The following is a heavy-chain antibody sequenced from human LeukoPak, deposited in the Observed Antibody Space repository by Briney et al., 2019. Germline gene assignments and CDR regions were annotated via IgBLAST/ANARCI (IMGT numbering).Heavy chain of an antibody. V-gene: IGHV3-64*01. D-gene: IGHD1-26*01. Sequence: PGGSLRLSCAASGFTFSSYAMHWVRQAPGKGLEYVSAISSNGGSTYYANSVKGRFTISRDNSKNTLYLQMGSLRAEDMAVYYCARSRDRGQNSGSYYHAFDIWGQGTMVTVSS. CDR1: GFTFSSYA. CDR3: ARSRDRGQNSGSYYHAFDI. CDR2: ISSNGGST. J-gene: IGHJ3*02.